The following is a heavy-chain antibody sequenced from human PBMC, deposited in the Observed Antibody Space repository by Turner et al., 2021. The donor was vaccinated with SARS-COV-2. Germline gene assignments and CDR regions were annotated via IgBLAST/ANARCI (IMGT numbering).Heavy chain of an antibody. CDR2: SSSSSSYI. Sequence: EVQLVESGGGLVKPGGSLRLSCAASGFTFSSYSMNWVRQAPGKGLEWVSSSSSSSSYIYYADSVKGRFTISRDNAKNSLYLQMNSLRAEDTAVYYCARDFPYRNYEGYYYGMDVWGQGTTVTVSS. D-gene: IGHD4-4*01. CDR3: ARDFPYRNYEGYYYGMDV. J-gene: IGHJ6*02. V-gene: IGHV3-21*01. CDR1: GFTFSSYS.